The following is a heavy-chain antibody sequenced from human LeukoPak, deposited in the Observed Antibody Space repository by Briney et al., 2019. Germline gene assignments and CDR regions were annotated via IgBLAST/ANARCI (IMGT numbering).Heavy chain of an antibody. J-gene: IGHJ4*02. CDR2: FDPEDGET. V-gene: IGHV1-24*01. CDR1: GYTLTELS. Sequence: ASVKVSCKVSGYTLTELSMHWVRQAPGKGLEWMGGFDPEDGETIYAQKFQGRVTMTEDTSTDTAYMELSSLRSEDTAVYYCATPEGIAAAGATPNFDYWGQGTLVTVSS. CDR3: ATPEGIAAAGATPNFDY. D-gene: IGHD6-13*01.